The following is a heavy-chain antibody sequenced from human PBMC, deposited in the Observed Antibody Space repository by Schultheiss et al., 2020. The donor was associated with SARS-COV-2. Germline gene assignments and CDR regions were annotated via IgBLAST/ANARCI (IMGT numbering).Heavy chain of an antibody. CDR1: GGSISSYY. D-gene: IGHD3-16*02. CDR2: INHSGST. J-gene: IGHJ3*02. CDR3: ASGGYVWGSYRYDAFDI. Sequence: SQTLSLTCTVSGGSISSYYWSWIRQPPGKGLEWIGEINHSGSTKYNPSLKSRVTISVDRSKNQFSLKLSSVTAADTAVYYCASGGYVWGSYRYDAFDIWGQGTMVTVSS. V-gene: IGHV4-34*01.